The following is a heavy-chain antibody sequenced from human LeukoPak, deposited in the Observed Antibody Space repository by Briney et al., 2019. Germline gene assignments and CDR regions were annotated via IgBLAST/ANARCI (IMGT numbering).Heavy chain of an antibody. V-gene: IGHV3-30*18. CDR2: ISYDGRSK. CDR3: AKDLGYYSSYYYGMDA. Sequence: GRSLRLSCAASGFTFSSSGMHWVRQAPGKGLEWVAVISYDGRSKYYGDSVKGRFTISRDNSKNTLYLQMNSLRAEDSAVYYCAKDLGYYSSYYYGMDAWGQGTTVTVSS. J-gene: IGHJ6*02. CDR1: GFTFSSSG. D-gene: IGHD4-11*01.